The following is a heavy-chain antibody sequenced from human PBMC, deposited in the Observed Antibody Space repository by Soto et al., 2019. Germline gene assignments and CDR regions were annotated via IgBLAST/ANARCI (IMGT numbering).Heavy chain of an antibody. CDR2: IWYDGSNK. CDR1: GFTFSSYG. V-gene: IGHV3-33*01. Sequence: QVQLVESGGGVVQPGRSLRLSCAASGFTFSSYGMHWVRQAPGKGLEWVAVIWYDGSNKYYADSVKGRFTISRDNSKNTLYLQMNSLRAEDRAVYYCARLNWNDGYYFDYWGQGTLVTVSS. D-gene: IGHD1-1*01. CDR3: ARLNWNDGYYFDY. J-gene: IGHJ4*02.